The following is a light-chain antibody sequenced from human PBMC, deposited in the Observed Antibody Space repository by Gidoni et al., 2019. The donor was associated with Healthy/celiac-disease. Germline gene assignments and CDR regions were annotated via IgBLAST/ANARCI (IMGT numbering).Light chain of an antibody. Sequence: DIQMTQSPSSLSASVGDRVTITCRASQSISSYLNWYQQKPGKAPKLLIYAASSLPSGVPSRFSCSGAGTDFTLTISSLQPEDFATDYCQQSYSTPFTFGGGTKVEIK. J-gene: IGKJ4*01. CDR3: QQSYSTPFT. CDR1: QSISSY. V-gene: IGKV1-39*01. CDR2: AAS.